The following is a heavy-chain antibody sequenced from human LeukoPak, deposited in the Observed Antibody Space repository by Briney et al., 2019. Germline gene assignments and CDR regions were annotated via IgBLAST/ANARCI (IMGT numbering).Heavy chain of an antibody. Sequence: PGGSLRLSCAASGFTFSRYAMSWVRQAPGKGLEWVSAISGSGGSTYYADSVKGQFTISRDKSKNTLYLQMNSLRAEDTAVYYWAKEDDYSNYVDYWGQGTLVTVSS. CDR2: ISGSGGST. CDR3: AKEDDYSNYVDY. D-gene: IGHD4-11*01. J-gene: IGHJ4*02. CDR1: GFTFSRYA. V-gene: IGHV3-23*01.